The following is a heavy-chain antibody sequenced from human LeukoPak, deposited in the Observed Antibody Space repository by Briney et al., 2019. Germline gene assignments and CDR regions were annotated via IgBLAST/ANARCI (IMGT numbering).Heavy chain of an antibody. V-gene: IGHV3-21*01. Sequence: PGGSLRLSCAASGFTFSNYAMNWVRQAPGKGLEWLSSISSSSDYIYYADTVKGRFTISRDNAKNSLYLQMNSLRADDTAVYYCARRAGDSSFQWGFDFWGQGTLVTVSS. CDR1: GFTFSNYA. CDR3: ARRAGDSSFQWGFDF. CDR2: ISSSSDYI. J-gene: IGHJ4*02. D-gene: IGHD2-21*02.